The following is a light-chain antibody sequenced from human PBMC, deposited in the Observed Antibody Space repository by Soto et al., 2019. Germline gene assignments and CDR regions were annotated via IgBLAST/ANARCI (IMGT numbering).Light chain of an antibody. CDR3: SSYTSSSSDV. J-gene: IGLJ1*01. CDR2: DVS. V-gene: IGLV2-14*01. Sequence: QSALTQPASVSGSPGQSITISCTGTSSDVGGYNYVSWYQQLPGKAPKLMIYDVSNRPSGVSNRFSGSKSGNTASLTISGLQAEDEADYYCSSYTSSSSDVFATGTKLTVL. CDR1: SSDVGGYNY.